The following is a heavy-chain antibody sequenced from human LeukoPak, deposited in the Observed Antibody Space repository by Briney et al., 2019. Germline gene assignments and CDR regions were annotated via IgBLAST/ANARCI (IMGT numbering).Heavy chain of an antibody. CDR2: ISYDGSNK. V-gene: IGHV3-30-3*01. Sequence: GGSLRLSCAASGFTFSSYAMHWVRQAPGKGLEWVAVISYDGSNKYYADSVKGRFTISRDNSKNTLYLQMNSLRAEDTAVYYCASARTYSSGWYGQDFGFDVDYWGQGTLVTVSS. D-gene: IGHD6-19*01. J-gene: IGHJ4*02. CDR1: GFTFSSYA. CDR3: ASARTYSSGWYGQDFGFDVDY.